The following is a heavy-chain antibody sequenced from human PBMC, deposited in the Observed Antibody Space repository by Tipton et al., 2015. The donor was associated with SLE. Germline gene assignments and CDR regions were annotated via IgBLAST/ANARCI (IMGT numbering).Heavy chain of an antibody. CDR3: ARQGYDIMTADY. Sequence: TLSLTCTVSNGSISSSGYYWGWIRKPPGKGLEWIGSLYYNGLTYYNPSLKSRVTISGDTSKNQFSLKLTSVTAADTAVYYCARQGYDIMTADYWGQGTLVTVSS. D-gene: IGHD3-9*01. J-gene: IGHJ4*02. CDR2: LYYNGLT. V-gene: IGHV4-39*07. CDR1: NGSISSSGYY.